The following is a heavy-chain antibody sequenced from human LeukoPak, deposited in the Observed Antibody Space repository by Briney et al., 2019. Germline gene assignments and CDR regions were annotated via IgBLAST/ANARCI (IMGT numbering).Heavy chain of an antibody. J-gene: IGHJ4*02. CDR2: IEGSGYTT. D-gene: IGHD3-3*01. CDR1: GYIFSKYG. CDR3: AKDEIPIFGVVPFDY. V-gene: IGHV3-23*01. Sequence: GGTLRLSCAASGYIFSKYGMTWVRQAPGKGLEWVSSIEGSGYTTYHADSVRGRFRISRDNFKNMLYLQMNNLRAEDTAVYYCAKDEIPIFGVVPFDYWGQGTLVTVSS.